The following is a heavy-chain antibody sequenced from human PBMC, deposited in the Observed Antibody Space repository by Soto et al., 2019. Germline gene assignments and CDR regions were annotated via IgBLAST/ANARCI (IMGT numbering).Heavy chain of an antibody. CDR3: ARWSYLDY. CDR1: GFSFGSYA. D-gene: IGHD3-3*01. Sequence: GGSLRLSCAASGFSFGSYALSWVRQAPGKGLEWVSTISGSDGKTFYADSVKGRLSISRDTSQSTLYLQMNSLRADDTAMYYCARWSYLDYWGQGTRVTVS. CDR2: ISGSDGKT. V-gene: IGHV3-23*01. J-gene: IGHJ4*02.